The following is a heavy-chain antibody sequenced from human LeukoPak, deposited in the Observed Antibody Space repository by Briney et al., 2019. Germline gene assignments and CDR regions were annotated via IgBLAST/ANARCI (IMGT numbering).Heavy chain of an antibody. CDR2: IYHSGST. V-gene: IGHV4-30-2*01. CDR3: ARDCSSTSCQRPDAFDI. Sequence: PSETLSLTCTVSGGSISSGGYYWSWIRQPPGKGLEWIGYIYHSGSTYYNPSLKSRVTISVDRSKNQFSLKLSSVTAADTAVYYCARDCSSTSCQRPDAFDIWGQGTMVTVSS. CDR1: GGSISSGGYY. J-gene: IGHJ3*02. D-gene: IGHD2-2*01.